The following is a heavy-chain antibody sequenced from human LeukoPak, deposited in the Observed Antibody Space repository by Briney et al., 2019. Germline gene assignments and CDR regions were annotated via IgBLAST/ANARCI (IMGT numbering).Heavy chain of an antibody. V-gene: IGHV1-2*02. Sequence: ASVKVSCKASGYTFTNYDINWVRQAPGQGLEWTGWINPNSGGTNYAQKFQGRVTMTRDTSISTAYMELSRLRSDDTAVYYCARDPNDILTGYYYYYYYMDVWGKGTTVTISS. CDR3: ARDPNDILTGYYYYYYYMDV. CDR2: INPNSGGT. D-gene: IGHD3-9*01. CDR1: GYTFTNYD. J-gene: IGHJ6*03.